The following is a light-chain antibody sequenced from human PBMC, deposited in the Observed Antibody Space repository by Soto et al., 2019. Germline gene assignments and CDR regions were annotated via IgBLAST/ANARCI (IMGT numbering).Light chain of an antibody. V-gene: IGKV1-27*01. CDR1: QGISNF. J-gene: IGKJ3*01. CDR2: AAS. CDR3: QKYDSGPFT. Sequence: DIQMTQSPSSLSASIGDRVTITCRASQGISNFLAWYQQKPGKVPKLLIHAASTLRSGVPSRFSGRGSGTDFTLTISSLQPEDVATYYCQKYDSGPFTFGPGTKVDI.